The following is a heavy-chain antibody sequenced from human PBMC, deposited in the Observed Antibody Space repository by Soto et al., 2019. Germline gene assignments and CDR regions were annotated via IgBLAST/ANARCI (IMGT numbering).Heavy chain of an antibody. V-gene: IGHV3-23*01. D-gene: IGHD3-9*01. CDR2: ISGSGGST. J-gene: IGHJ6*02. Sequence: LILSCAASGFTFSSYAMSWVRQAPGKGLEWVSAISGSGGSTYYADSVKDRFTISRDNSKNTLYLQMNSLRAEDTAVYYCAKSTYYDILTAPLTLYGMDVWGQGTTVTVSS. CDR1: GFTFSSYA. CDR3: AKSTYYDILTAPLTLYGMDV.